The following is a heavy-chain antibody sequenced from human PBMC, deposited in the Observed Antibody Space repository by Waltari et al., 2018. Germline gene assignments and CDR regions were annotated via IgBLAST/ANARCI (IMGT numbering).Heavy chain of an antibody. V-gene: IGHV4-4*07. J-gene: IGHJ4*02. CDR2: IDTSGST. Sequence: QVQLQESGPGLVKPSETLSLTCTVSGGSISSYYWRWIRQPAGKGLEWIGVIDTSGSTNYTPSLKSRVTTSVDTAKNHVSLKLSSVTAADTAVYYCARSYGDTTRFDYWGQGTLVTVSS. CDR1: GGSISSYY. CDR3: ARSYGDTTRFDY. D-gene: IGHD4-17*01.